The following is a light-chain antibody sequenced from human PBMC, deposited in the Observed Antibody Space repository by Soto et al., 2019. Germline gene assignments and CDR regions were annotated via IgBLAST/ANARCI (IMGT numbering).Light chain of an antibody. CDR1: SSDIGGYKY. Sequence: QSVLTQPASVSGSPGQSITISCTGTSSDIGGYKYVSWYQHHPGKAPKLMIYDVSNRPSGVSNRFSGSKSGNTATLTISGLPGEDEAEYYCSSSTGGSTYVFGTGTKVTVL. J-gene: IGLJ1*01. CDR2: DVS. V-gene: IGLV2-14*03. CDR3: SSSTGGSTYV.